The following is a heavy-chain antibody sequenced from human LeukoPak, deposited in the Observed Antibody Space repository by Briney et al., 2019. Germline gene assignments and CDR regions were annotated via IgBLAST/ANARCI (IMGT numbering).Heavy chain of an antibody. CDR3: AKGRRQLERQVYWFDP. Sequence: ASVKVSCKASGYTFTSYGISWVRQAPGQGLEWMGWISAYNGNPNDAQKLQSKVTMTTDTSTSTSYMEPRSLRSDDTAVYYCAKGRRQLERQVYWFDPWGQGTLVTVSS. CDR1: GYTFTSYG. CDR2: ISAYNGNP. V-gene: IGHV1-18*01. J-gene: IGHJ5*02. D-gene: IGHD1-1*01.